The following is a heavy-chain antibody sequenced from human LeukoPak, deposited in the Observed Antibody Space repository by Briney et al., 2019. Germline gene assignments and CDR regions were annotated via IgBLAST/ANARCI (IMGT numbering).Heavy chain of an antibody. Sequence: PSETLSLTCTVSGGSISTYYWSWIRQPPGKGLEWIGYIYYTGSTNYNPSLKSRVTISVDTSKNQFSLKLSSVTAADTAVYYCARHFVGFSYGYDYWGQGTLVTVSS. CDR3: ARHFVGFSYGYDY. J-gene: IGHJ4*02. CDR1: GGSISTYY. CDR2: IYYTGST. V-gene: IGHV4-59*08. D-gene: IGHD5-18*01.